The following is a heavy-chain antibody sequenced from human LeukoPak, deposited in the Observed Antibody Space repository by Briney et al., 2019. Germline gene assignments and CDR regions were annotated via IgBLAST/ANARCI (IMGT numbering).Heavy chain of an antibody. V-gene: IGHV4-39*01. CDR3: ARQTWIELWHFDY. CDR2: IYYSGST. D-gene: IGHD5-18*01. Sequence: SETLSLTCTVSGDSIGSSSYYWAWIRQPPGKGLEWIGSIYYSGSTYYTPSLKSRVTISIETSKNKFSLKVNSVTAADTAVYYCARQTWIELWHFDYWGQGALVTVSS. CDR1: GDSIGSSSYY. J-gene: IGHJ4*02.